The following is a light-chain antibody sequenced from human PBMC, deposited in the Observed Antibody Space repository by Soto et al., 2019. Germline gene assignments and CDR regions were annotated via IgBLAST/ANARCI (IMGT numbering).Light chain of an antibody. J-gene: IGKJ3*01. V-gene: IGKV1-39*01. Sequence: DIQMTQSPSSLSASVGDRVTITCRASQSIRSYLNWYQQKPAKAPELLIYEATSLQSGVPSRFSGSGSGTDFTLTISSLQPEDFATYYCQQRYTTPFTFGPGTKVDIK. CDR2: EAT. CDR1: QSIRSY. CDR3: QQRYTTPFT.